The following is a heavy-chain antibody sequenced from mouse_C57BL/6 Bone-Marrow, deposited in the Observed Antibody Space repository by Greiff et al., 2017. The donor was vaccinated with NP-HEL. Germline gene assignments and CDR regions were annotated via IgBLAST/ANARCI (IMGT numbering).Heavy chain of an antibody. CDR2: INPSNGGT. Sequence: VQVVESGTELVKPGASVKLSCKASGYTFTSYWMHWVKQRPGQGLEWIGNINPSNGGTNYNEKFKSKATLTVDKSSSTAYMQLSSLTSEDSAVYYCARERIYYYGKDYFDYWGQGTTLTVSS. V-gene: IGHV1-53*01. CDR1: GYTFTSYW. CDR3: ARERIYYYGKDYFDY. J-gene: IGHJ2*01. D-gene: IGHD1-1*01.